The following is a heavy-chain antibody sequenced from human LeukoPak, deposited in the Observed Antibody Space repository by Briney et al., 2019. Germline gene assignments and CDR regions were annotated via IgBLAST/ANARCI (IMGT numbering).Heavy chain of an antibody. CDR3: ARVYSSRGIFEY. D-gene: IGHD5-18*01. CDR2: VSHTGST. CDR1: CGSIWSYY. V-gene: IGHV4-59*01. Sequence: SETLSLTRTVSCGSIWSYYCSWIRQPPGEGPGWIGYVSHTGSTHYNPSLQSRVTILVDTSKNQFSLRLSSVAAADTAVYYCARVYSSRGIFEYWGQGALVTVSS. J-gene: IGHJ4*02.